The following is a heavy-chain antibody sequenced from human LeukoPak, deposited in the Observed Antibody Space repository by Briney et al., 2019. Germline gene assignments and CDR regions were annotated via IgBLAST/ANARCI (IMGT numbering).Heavy chain of an antibody. CDR1: GGSISSYY. CDR3: ARGPNWFDP. Sequence: SETLSLTCTVSGGSISSYYWSWIRQPPGKGLEWIGYIYYSGSTNYNPSLKSRVTISVDTSKNQFSLKLSSVTAADTAVYYCARGPNWFDPWGQGTLVTVSP. J-gene: IGHJ5*02. V-gene: IGHV4-59*01. CDR2: IYYSGST.